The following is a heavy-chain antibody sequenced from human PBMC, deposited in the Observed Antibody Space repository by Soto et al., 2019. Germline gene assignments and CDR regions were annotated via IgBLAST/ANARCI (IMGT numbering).Heavy chain of an antibody. J-gene: IGHJ6*02. Sequence: SETLSLTCAVYGGSFSGYYWSWIRQPPGKGLEWIGEINHSGSTNYNPSLKSRVTISVDTSKNQFSLKLSSVTAADTAVYYCARDSSSWYNYYYGMDVWGQGTTVTV. D-gene: IGHD6-13*01. CDR3: ARDSSSWYNYYYGMDV. V-gene: IGHV4-34*01. CDR1: GGSFSGYY. CDR2: INHSGST.